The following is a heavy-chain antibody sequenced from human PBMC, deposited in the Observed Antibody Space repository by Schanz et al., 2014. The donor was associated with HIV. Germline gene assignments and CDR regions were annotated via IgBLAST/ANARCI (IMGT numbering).Heavy chain of an antibody. V-gene: IGHV1-18*01. CDR2: ISAYNGNT. Sequence: QVHLVQSGAEVRKPGASVKVSCKASGYTFTSYGISWVRQAPGQGLEWMGWISAYNGNTNYAQKLQGRVTMTRDTSISTAYMELSRLRSDDTAVYYCASDLSVYSSSSSVWGQGTTVTVSS. D-gene: IGHD6-13*01. CDR1: GYTFTSYG. J-gene: IGHJ6*02. CDR3: ASDLSVYSSSSSV.